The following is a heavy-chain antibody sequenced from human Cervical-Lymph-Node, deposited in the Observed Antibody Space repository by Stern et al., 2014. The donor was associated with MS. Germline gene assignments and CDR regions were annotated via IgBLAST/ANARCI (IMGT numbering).Heavy chain of an antibody. J-gene: IGHJ3*01. CDR1: GGTFSNYA. CDR2: IIPIYGTP. Sequence: QVQLVQSGAEMKKPGSSVKVSCKASGGTFSNYAFNWVRQAPGQGLEWMGLIIPIYGTPNYAQKFQGRGTIIADESTVYMELTSLRSEDAAMYYCAIFHPPRWGQGTMVTVSS. CDR3: AIFHPPR. V-gene: IGHV1-69*01.